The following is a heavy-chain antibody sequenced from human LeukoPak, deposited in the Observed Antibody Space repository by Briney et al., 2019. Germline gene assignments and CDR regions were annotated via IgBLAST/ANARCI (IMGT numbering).Heavy chain of an antibody. D-gene: IGHD3-10*02. CDR2: INYSGNT. CDR1: GDSISSYY. V-gene: IGHV4-59*01. Sequence: PSETLSLTCTVSGDSISSYYWNWIRQPPGKGLEWIGYINYSGNTNYNPSLKSRVTKSVDTSKNQFSLRLSSVTAADTAVYYCAREGRQDYVHFDYWGQGTLVTVSS. CDR3: AREGRQDYVHFDY. J-gene: IGHJ4*02.